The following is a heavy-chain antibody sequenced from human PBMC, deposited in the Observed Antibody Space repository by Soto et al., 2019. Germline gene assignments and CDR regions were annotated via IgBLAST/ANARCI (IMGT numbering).Heavy chain of an antibody. V-gene: IGHV3-23*01. CDR1: GFTFSSYA. Sequence: EVQLLESGGGLVQPGGSLRLSCAASGFTFSSYAMSWVRQAPGKGLEWVSAISGGGGSTYYADSVKGRFTISRDNSKNSLYLQMNSLRAEDTAVYYCAKAPLVGATAPWDYGGQGTRVTVSS. D-gene: IGHD1-26*01. CDR3: AKAPLVGATAPWDY. J-gene: IGHJ4*02. CDR2: ISGGGGST.